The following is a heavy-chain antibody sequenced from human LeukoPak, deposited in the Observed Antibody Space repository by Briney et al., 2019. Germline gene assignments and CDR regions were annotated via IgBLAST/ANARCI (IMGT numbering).Heavy chain of an antibody. V-gene: IGHV1-46*01. CDR2: INPSGGST. J-gene: IGHJ4*02. CDR1: GYTFTSYY. D-gene: IGHD3-3*01. Sequence: ASVKVSCKASGYTFTSYYMHWVRQAPGQGLEWMGIINPSGGSTSYAQKFQGRVTMTRDTSTSTVYMELSSLRSEDTAVYYCARAATDKTPYYDFWSGYPAYYFDYWGQGTLVTVSS. CDR3: ARAATDKTPYYDFWSGYPAYYFDY.